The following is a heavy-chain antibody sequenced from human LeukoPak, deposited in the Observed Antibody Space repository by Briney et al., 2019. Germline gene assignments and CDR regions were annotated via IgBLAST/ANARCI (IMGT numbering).Heavy chain of an antibody. CDR3: ARGGSYFDISGYYFY. Sequence: GGSLRLSCAASGFTVGSNTMSWVRQAPGKGLEGVSIIYSGGSTSYADSVKGRFTISRDNSKNTLYLQMNSLRTEDTAVYYCARGGSYFDISGYYFYWGQGTLVTVSS. J-gene: IGHJ4*02. CDR1: GFTVGSNT. D-gene: IGHD3-22*01. V-gene: IGHV3-66*01. CDR2: IYSGGST.